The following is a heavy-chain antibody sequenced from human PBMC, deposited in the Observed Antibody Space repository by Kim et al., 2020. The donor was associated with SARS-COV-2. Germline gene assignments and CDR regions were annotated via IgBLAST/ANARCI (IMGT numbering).Heavy chain of an antibody. Sequence: SETLSLTCTVSGGSISSGDYYWSWIRQPPGKGLEWIGYIYYSGSTYYNPSLKSRVTISVDTSKNQFSLKLSSVTAADTAVYYCARGGVETAMGGVYYFYYGMGVWGQGTTVTVSS. J-gene: IGHJ6*02. CDR2: IYYSGST. CDR3: ARGGVETAMGGVYYFYYGMGV. CDR1: GGSISSGDYY. D-gene: IGHD5-18*01. V-gene: IGHV4-30-4*01.